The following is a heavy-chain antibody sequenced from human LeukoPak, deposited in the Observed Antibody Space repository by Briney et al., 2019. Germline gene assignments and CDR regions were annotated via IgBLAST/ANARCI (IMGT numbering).Heavy chain of an antibody. CDR1: GYTFTSYY. CDR2: INPSGGST. V-gene: IGHV1-46*03. Sequence: GASVKVSCKASGYTFTSYYMHWVRQAPGQGLEWMGIINPSGGSTSYAQKFQGRVTMTRDTSTSTVYMELSSLRSEDTAVYYCAKDGNFDWLFPREDAFDIWGQGTMVTVSS. J-gene: IGHJ3*02. CDR3: AKDGNFDWLFPREDAFDI. D-gene: IGHD3-9*01.